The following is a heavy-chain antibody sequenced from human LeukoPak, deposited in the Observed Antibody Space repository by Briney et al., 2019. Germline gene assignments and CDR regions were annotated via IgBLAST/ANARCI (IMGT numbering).Heavy chain of an antibody. J-gene: IGHJ4*02. CDR1: GFTFSSYG. CDR3: AKGHYYDSGSLDY. D-gene: IGHD3-10*01. CDR2: IGGRDGST. V-gene: IGHV3-23*01. Sequence: GGSLRLSCAASGFTFSSYGMSWARQAPGKGLEWVSAIGGRDGSTYYADSVKGRFTISRDNSKNTLYVQMNSLRAEDTAVYYCAKGHYYDSGSLDYWGQGTLVTVSS.